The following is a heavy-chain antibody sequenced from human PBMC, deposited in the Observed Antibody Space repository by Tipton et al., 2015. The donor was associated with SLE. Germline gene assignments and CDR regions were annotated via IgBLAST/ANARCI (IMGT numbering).Heavy chain of an antibody. CDR2: IYTSGST. Sequence: TLSLTCTVSGGSISSYYWSWIRQPPGKGLEWIGYIYTSGSTNYNPSLKSRVTISVDTSKNQFSLKLSSVTAADTAVYYCARVSDYYDSSGYYPASCYFDYWGQGTLVTVSS. J-gene: IGHJ4*02. V-gene: IGHV4-4*08. CDR1: GGSISSYY. CDR3: ARVSDYYDSSGYYPASCYFDY. D-gene: IGHD3-22*01.